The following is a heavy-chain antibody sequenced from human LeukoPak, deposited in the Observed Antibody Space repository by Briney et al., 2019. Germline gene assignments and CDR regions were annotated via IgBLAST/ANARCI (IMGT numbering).Heavy chain of an antibody. CDR2: ISYDGSNK. V-gene: IGHV3-30*18. CDR1: GFTFSSYG. CDR3: AKRYSDSWNIES. Sequence: GGSLRLSCAASGFTFSSYGMHWVRQAPGKGLEWVAVISYDGSNKYYADSVKGRFTISRDNSKNTLYLQMNSLRDEDTAVYYCAKRYSDSWNIESWGQGTLVTVSS. J-gene: IGHJ4*02. D-gene: IGHD6-13*01.